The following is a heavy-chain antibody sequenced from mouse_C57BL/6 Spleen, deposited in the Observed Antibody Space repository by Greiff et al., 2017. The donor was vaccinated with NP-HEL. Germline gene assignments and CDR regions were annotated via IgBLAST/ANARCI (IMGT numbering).Heavy chain of an antibody. V-gene: IGHV3-8*01. D-gene: IGHD1-1*01. J-gene: IGHJ2*01. CDR2: ISYSGST. Sequence: EVKLQESGPGLAKPSQTLSLPCSVTGYSITSDYWNWIRKFPGNKLEYMGYISYSGSTYYNPSLKSRISITRDTSKNQYYLQLNSVTTEDTATYYCARNPHYYGSFYYFDYWGQGTTRTVSS. CDR3: ARNPHYYGSFYYFDY. CDR1: GYSITSDY.